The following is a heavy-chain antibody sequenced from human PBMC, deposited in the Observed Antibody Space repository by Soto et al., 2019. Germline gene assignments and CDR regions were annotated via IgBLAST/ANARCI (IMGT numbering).Heavy chain of an antibody. CDR1: GFTFSTCT. CDR2: ISSSSSYI. D-gene: IGHD3-22*01. CDR3: ARAYYYDSSGYQ. J-gene: IGHJ4*02. V-gene: IGHV3-21*01. Sequence: PGGSLKLYSESFGFTFSTCTMNWVRQAPGKGLEWVSSISSSSSYIYYADSVKGRFTISRDNAKNSLYLQMNSLRAEDTAVYYCARAYYYDSSGYQWGQGT.